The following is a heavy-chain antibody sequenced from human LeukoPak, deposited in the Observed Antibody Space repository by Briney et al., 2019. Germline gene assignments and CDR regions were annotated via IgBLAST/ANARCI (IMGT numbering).Heavy chain of an antibody. D-gene: IGHD3-16*02. J-gene: IGHJ4*02. Sequence: ASLKVSCKASGYTFTGYYMHWVRQAPGQGLEWMGWIIAISGGTNYAQKFQGRVTMTRETSISTAYMELSRLRSDDTAVYYCARAVYDYVWGSYRLRTVYFDYWGQGTLVT. V-gene: IGHV1-2*02. CDR3: ARAVYDYVWGSYRLRTVYFDY. CDR1: GYTFTGYY. CDR2: IIAISGGT.